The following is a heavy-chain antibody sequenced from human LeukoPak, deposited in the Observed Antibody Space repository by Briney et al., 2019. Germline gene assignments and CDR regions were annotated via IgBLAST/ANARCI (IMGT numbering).Heavy chain of an antibody. V-gene: IGHV1-18*01. J-gene: IGHJ4*02. Sequence: ASVKVSCKASGYTFTSYGISWVRQAPGQGLEWMGWIRAYNGNTNYAQKLQGRVTMTTDTSTSTAYMELRSLRSDDTAVYYCARDRAGYSYGYYWGQGTLVTVSS. D-gene: IGHD5-18*01. CDR3: ARDRAGYSYGYY. CDR2: IRAYNGNT. CDR1: GYTFTSYG.